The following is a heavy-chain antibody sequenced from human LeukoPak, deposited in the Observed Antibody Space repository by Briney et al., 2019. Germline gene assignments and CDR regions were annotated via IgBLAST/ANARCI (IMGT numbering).Heavy chain of an antibody. CDR1: GFTFSSYG. Sequence: GGSLRLSCAASGFTFSSYGMHWVRQAPGKGLEWVSFIRYDGSNKYYADSVKGRFTISRDNAKNTLYLQMNSLRAEDTAVYYCARGDGRGTYYYYYMDVWGKGTTVTISS. CDR3: ARGDGRGTYYYYYMDV. CDR2: IRYDGSNK. V-gene: IGHV3-30*02. J-gene: IGHJ6*03. D-gene: IGHD1-7*01.